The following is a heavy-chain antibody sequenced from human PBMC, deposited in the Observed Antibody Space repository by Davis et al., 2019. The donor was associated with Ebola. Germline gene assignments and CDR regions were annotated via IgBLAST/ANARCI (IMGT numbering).Heavy chain of an antibody. J-gene: IGHJ4*02. V-gene: IGHV4-31*03. CDR1: GGSISSGGYY. D-gene: IGHD3-3*01. CDR2: IYYSGST. CDR3: ARSTHLFRSWHY. Sequence: LRLSCTVSGGSISSGGYYWSWIRQHPGKGLEWIGYIYYSGSTYYNPSLKSRVTISVDTSKNQFSLKLSSVTAADTAVYYCARSTHLFRSWHYWGQGTLVTVSS.